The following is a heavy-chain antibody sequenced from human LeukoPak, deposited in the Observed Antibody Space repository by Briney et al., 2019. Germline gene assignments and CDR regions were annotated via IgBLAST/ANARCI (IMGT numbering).Heavy chain of an antibody. CDR3: ARDIYSNYWAIDY. D-gene: IGHD5-24*01. V-gene: IGHV3-23*01. CDR2: INGRGGST. J-gene: IGHJ4*02. CDR1: GFTFSFYA. Sequence: GGSLRLSCAASGFTFSFYAMTWVRQAPGKGLEWVSAINGRGGSTYYADSVKGRFTISKDNSKNTLDLQMDSLRAEDTAIYYCARDIYSNYWAIDYWGRGTLVTVSS.